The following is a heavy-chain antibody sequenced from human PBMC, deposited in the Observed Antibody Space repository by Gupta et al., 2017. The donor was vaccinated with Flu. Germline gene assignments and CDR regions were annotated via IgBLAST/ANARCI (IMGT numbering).Heavy chain of an antibody. J-gene: IGHJ5*02. CDR2: ISSSSRTI. D-gene: IGHD3-22*01. CDR1: GFTFSRYS. Sequence: EVQLVESGGGLVQPGGSVRLSCAASGFTFSRYSMKWVRQVPGKGLEWVSYISSSSRTIYYADSVKGRFTISRDNAKNSGYLQMNSLRVEDTAVYYCATYYDSSGYQTWGQGTLVTVSS. V-gene: IGHV3-48*01. CDR3: ATYYDSSGYQT.